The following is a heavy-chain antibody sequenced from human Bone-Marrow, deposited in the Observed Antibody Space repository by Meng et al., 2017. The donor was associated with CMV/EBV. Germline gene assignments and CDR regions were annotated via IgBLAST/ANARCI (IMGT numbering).Heavy chain of an antibody. J-gene: IGHJ6*02. CDR1: GFTFSSYA. D-gene: IGHD2-2*01. CDR2: ISYDGSNK. CDR3: ARDDRVSVPMRGYYYYGMDV. V-gene: IGHV3-30*04. Sequence: GESLKISCAASGFTFSSYAMHWVRQAPGKGLEWVAVISYDGSNKYYADSVKGRFTISRDNAKNSLYLQMNSLRAEDTAVYYCARDDRVSVPMRGYYYYGMDVWGQGTTVTVSS.